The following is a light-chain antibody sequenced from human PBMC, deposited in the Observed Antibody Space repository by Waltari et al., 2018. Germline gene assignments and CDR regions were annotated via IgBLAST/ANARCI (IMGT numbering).Light chain of an antibody. CDR2: EDN. V-gene: IGLV6-57*03. CDR3: QSYDRSTVI. Sequence: NFILTQPHSVSESPGKTITISCTRSSGRIASNYVQWYRQRPGSAPTTLINEDNQRASGVPYRFSGSIDYSSKSAFLTSSTLKTEDEADYYCQSYDRSTVIFGGGTKLTVL. CDR1: SGRIASNY. J-gene: IGLJ2*01.